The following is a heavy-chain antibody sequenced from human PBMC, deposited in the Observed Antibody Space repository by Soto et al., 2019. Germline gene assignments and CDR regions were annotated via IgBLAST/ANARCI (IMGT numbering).Heavy chain of an antibody. V-gene: IGHV1-69*01. J-gene: IGHJ4*02. Sequence: QVQLVQSGAEVKKPGSSVKVSCKASGGTFSSYAISWVRQAPGQGLEWMGGLIPIFGTANYAQKFQGRVTITADESTSTAYMELSSLRSEDTAVYYCASVALYYYDSSGYTFDYWGQGTLVTVSS. CDR1: GGTFSSYA. CDR3: ASVALYYYDSSGYTFDY. D-gene: IGHD3-22*01. CDR2: LIPIFGTA.